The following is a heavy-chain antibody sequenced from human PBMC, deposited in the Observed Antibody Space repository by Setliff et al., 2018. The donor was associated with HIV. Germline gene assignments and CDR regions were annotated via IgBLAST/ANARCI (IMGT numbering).Heavy chain of an antibody. CDR2: ISSSSSYI. V-gene: IGHV3-21*04. J-gene: IGHJ6*02. D-gene: IGHD2-2*01. CDR1: GFTFSSYS. CDR3: AKDQGRCSNTSCYYYYGMDV. Sequence: GGSLRLSCAASGFTFSSYSMNWVRQAPGKGLEWVSCISSSSSYIYYADSVKGRFTISRDNSKNSLYLQMNSLRTEDTALYYCAKDQGRCSNTSCYYYYGMDVWGQGTTVTVSS.